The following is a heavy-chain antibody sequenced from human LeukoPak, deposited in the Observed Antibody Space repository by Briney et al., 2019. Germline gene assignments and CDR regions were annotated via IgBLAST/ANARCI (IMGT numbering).Heavy chain of an antibody. CDR1: GGTFSSYA. D-gene: IGHD3-22*01. J-gene: IGHJ3*02. Sequence: SVKVSRKASGGTFSSYAISWVRQAPGQGLEWMGGIIPIFGTTNYAQKFQGRVTITADESTSTAYMELSSLRSEDTAVYYCARDSASSGYHNDAFDIWGQGTMVTVSS. CDR2: IIPIFGTT. V-gene: IGHV1-69*13. CDR3: ARDSASSGYHNDAFDI.